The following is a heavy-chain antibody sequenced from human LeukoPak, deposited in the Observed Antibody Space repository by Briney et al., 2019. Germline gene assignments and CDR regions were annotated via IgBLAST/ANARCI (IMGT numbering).Heavy chain of an antibody. V-gene: IGHV1-46*01. CDR1: GYTFTSYY. CDR2: INPNVVST. Sequence: ASVKVSCKASGYTFTSYYMHWVRQAPGQRLEWMGVINPNVVSTDYAQKFQGRVTMTRDTSTTTVPMELSSLRSADTAVYYCARGTLYYGSGIYPHPGKYYFGYWGQGTRVTVSS. D-gene: IGHD3-10*01. J-gene: IGHJ4*02. CDR3: ARGTLYYGSGIYPHPGKYYFGY.